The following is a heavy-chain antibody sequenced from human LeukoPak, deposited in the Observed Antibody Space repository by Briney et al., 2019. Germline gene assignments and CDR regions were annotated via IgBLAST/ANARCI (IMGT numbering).Heavy chain of an antibody. CDR1: GGSFSGFY. CDR2: INHSGNR. J-gene: IGHJ4*02. V-gene: IGHV4-34*01. Sequence: PSETLSLTCGVSGGSFSGFYWSWIRQSPGKGLEWIGEINHSGNRKSNPSLKNRLTMSVDTSKKHISLNLTSVTAADTAVYYCARVNYNILTGYPDYWGQGTLVTVSS. CDR3: ARVNYNILTGYPDY. D-gene: IGHD3-9*01.